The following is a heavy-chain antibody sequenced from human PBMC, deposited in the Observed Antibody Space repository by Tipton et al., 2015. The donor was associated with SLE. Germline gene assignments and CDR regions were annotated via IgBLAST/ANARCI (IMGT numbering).Heavy chain of an antibody. V-gene: IGHV4-61*02. CDR1: GGSITNDNHY. CDR2: IYASGST. CDR3: ARDTRDWFLSES. J-gene: IGHJ4*02. D-gene: IGHD3-9*01. Sequence: LRLSCTVSGGSITNDNHYWSWIRQPAGKGLEWIGRIYASGSTNYNPSLKSRLTISVDTSKNQFSRNLSSVTAADTAVYYCARDTRDWFLSESWGQGALVTVSS.